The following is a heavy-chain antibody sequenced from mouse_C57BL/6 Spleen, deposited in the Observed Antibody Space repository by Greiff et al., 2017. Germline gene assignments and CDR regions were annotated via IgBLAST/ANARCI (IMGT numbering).Heavy chain of an antibody. J-gene: IGHJ4*01. CDR1: GYAFSSYW. CDR3: ARSLLLSILYAMDY. D-gene: IGHD2-10*01. Sequence: VQLQQSGAELVKPGASVKISCKASGYAFSSYWMNWVKQRPGKGLEWIGQIYPGDGDTNYNGKSKGKATLTADKSSSTAYMQLSSLTSEDSAVYFCARSLLLSILYAMDYWGQGTSVTVSS. CDR2: IYPGDGDT. V-gene: IGHV1-80*01.